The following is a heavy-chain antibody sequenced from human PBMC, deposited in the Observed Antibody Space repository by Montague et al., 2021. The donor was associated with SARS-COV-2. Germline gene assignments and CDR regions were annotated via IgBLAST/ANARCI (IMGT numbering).Heavy chain of an antibody. Sequence: SETLSLTCAVYGGSFSDYFWTWIHQPPGKGLEWIGEINHRGTSNYNPSLKSRVSISVDTSKNQFSLYLGSVTAADTAVYYCARGRQHFNMIVVVTTGGEYSFDYWGQGTLVTVSS. CDR2: INHRGTS. D-gene: IGHD3-22*01. J-gene: IGHJ4*02. V-gene: IGHV4-34*01. CDR1: GGSFSDYF. CDR3: ARGRQHFNMIVVVTTGGEYSFDY.